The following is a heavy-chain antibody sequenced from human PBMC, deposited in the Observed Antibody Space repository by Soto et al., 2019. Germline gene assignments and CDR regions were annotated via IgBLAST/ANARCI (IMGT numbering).Heavy chain of an antibody. CDR3: ARAPTRNIAAAGNFDY. CDR1: GGSFSGYY. D-gene: IGHD6-13*01. V-gene: IGHV4-34*01. Sequence: SETLSLTCAVYGGSFSGYYWGWIRQPPGKGLEWIGEINHSGSTNYNPSLKSRVTISVDTSKNQFSLKLSSVTAADTAVYYCARAPTRNIAAAGNFDYWGQGTLVTVSS. J-gene: IGHJ4*02. CDR2: INHSGST.